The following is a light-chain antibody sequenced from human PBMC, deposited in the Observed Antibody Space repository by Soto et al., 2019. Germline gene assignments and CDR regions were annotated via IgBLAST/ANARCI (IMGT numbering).Light chain of an antibody. J-gene: IGKJ1*01. CDR3: QQRGNWPPT. CDR2: DAS. Sequence: EIVLTQSPATLSLSPGERATLSCRASQSFDSYLAWYQQKPGQAPRLLIYDASNRATGIPARFSGSGSGPDFTLTISSLEPEDFAVYYCQQRGNWPPTFGQGTKVEIK. V-gene: IGKV3-11*01. CDR1: QSFDSY.